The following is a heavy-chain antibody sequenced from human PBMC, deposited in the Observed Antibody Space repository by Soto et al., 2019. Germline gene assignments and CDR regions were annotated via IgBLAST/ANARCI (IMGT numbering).Heavy chain of an antibody. V-gene: IGHV3-30-3*01. Sequence: PGGSLRLSCAASGFTFSSYAMHWVRQAPGKGLEWVAVISYGGRNKYYADSVKGRFTISRDNSKNTLYLQMNSLRAEDTAVYYCAKAGGDSSGYYYGSGDAFDIWGQGTMVTVSS. D-gene: IGHD3-22*01. J-gene: IGHJ3*02. CDR3: AKAGGDSSGYYYGSGDAFDI. CDR1: GFTFSSYA. CDR2: ISYGGRNK.